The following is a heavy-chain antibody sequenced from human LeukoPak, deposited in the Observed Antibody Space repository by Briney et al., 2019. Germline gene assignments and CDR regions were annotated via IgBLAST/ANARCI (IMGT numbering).Heavy chain of an antibody. Sequence: PSETLSLTCTVSGGSISSGSYYWSWIRQPAGKGLEWIGRIYTSGSTNYNPSLKSRVTMSVDTSKNQFSLKLSSVTAADTAVYYCASQGYCGSTSCAPPPYFDFWGQGTLVTVSS. CDR1: GGSISSGSYY. CDR2: IYTSGST. CDR3: ASQGYCGSTSCAPPPYFDF. V-gene: IGHV4-61*02. D-gene: IGHD2-2*01. J-gene: IGHJ4*02.